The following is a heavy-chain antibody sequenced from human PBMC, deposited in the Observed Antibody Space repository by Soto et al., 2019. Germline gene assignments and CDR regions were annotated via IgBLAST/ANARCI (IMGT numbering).Heavy chain of an antibody. D-gene: IGHD5-12*01. J-gene: IGHJ4*02. CDR3: AADGRDGYNLFDY. Sequence: VASVKVSCKASGYTFTGYYMHWVRQAPGQGLEWMGWINPNSGGTNYAQKFQGRVTMTRDTSISTAYMELSSLRSEDTAVYYCAADGRDGYNLFDYWGQGTLVTVSS. CDR1: GYTFTGYY. V-gene: IGHV1-2*02. CDR2: INPNSGGT.